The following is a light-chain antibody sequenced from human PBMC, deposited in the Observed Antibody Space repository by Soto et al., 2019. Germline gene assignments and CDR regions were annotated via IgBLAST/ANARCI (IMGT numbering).Light chain of an antibody. CDR1: SGDIASHY. Sequence: NFMLTQPHSVSESPGKTVTISCTGSSGDIASHYVQWYQQRPGSAPTTVIYEDNQRPSGVPDRFSGSIDYSSNSASLTISGLQADDEADYYCCLYIGATTYVFGTGTKLTVL. J-gene: IGLJ1*01. CDR3: CLYIGATTYV. CDR2: EDN. V-gene: IGLV6-57*02.